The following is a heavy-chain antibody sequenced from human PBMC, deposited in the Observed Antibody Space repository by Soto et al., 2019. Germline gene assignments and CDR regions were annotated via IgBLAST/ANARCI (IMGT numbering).Heavy chain of an antibody. CDR2: IYYSGST. CDR3: ARSDSSGYYWSGYFDY. D-gene: IGHD3-22*01. V-gene: IGHV4-31*03. CDR1: GGSISSGGYY. J-gene: IGHJ4*02. Sequence: SETLSLTCTVSGGSISSGGYYWGWIRQHPGKGLEWIGYIYYSGSTYYNPSLKSRVTISVDTSKNQFSLKLSSVTAADTAVYYCARSDSSGYYWSGYFDYWGQGTLVTVSS.